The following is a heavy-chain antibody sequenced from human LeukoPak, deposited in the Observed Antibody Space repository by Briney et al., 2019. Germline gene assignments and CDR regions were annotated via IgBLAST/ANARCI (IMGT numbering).Heavy chain of an antibody. CDR2: ISGDGGST. CDR1: GFTFDYYA. J-gene: IGHJ6*04. V-gene: IGHV3-43*02. CDR3: GKDNGIQLWNNTPYYYGMNV. D-gene: IGHD5-18*01. Sequence: GGSLRLACAASGFTFDYYAMHWVRQAPGKGLEWVSLISGDGGSTYYADSVKGRFTISRDNSKNSLYLQMNSLRTEDTALYYCGKDNGIQLWNNTPYYYGMNVWGKGTTVTVSS.